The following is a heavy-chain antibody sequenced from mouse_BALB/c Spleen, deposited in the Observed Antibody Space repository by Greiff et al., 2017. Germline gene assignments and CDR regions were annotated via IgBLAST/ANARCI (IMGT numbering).Heavy chain of an antibody. Sequence: EVHLVESGGDLVKPGGSLKLSCAASGFTFSSYGMSWVRQTPDKRLEWVATISSGGSYTYYPDSVKGRFTISRDNAKNTLYLQMSSLKSEDTAMYYCARREVYGNYVGYAMDYWGQGTSVTVSS. J-gene: IGHJ4*01. V-gene: IGHV5-6*01. D-gene: IGHD2-1*01. CDR1: GFTFSSYG. CDR2: ISSGGSYT. CDR3: ARREVYGNYVGYAMDY.